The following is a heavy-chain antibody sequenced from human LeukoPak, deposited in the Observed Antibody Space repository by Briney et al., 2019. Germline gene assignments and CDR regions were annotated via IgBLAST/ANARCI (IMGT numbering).Heavy chain of an antibody. CDR2: INHGGST. V-gene: IGHV4-34*01. CDR3: ARGICSGGSCYQTYYYMDI. CDR1: GGSFSGYY. J-gene: IGHJ6*03. D-gene: IGHD2-15*01. Sequence: SETLSLTCAVYGGSFSGYYWSWIRQPPGKGLEWIGEINHGGSTNYNPSLKSRVTISVDTSKNQFSLKLSSVTAADTAVYYCARGICSGGSCYQTYYYMDIWGKGTTVTVSS.